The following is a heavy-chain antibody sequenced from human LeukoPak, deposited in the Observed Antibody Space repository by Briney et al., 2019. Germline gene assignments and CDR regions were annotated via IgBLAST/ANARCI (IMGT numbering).Heavy chain of an antibody. CDR3: ARRGQAIDY. CDR2: IYYSGTT. V-gene: IGHV4-39*01. J-gene: IGHJ4*02. CDR1: DGSVSSVGYY. Sequence: RPSETLSLTCTVSDGSVSSVGYYWGWIRQPPGKGLEWIGSIYYSGTTYYNPSLASRVTIFVDTSKNQFSLRLSSVTAADTAVYYCARRGQAIDYWGQGTLVTVSS.